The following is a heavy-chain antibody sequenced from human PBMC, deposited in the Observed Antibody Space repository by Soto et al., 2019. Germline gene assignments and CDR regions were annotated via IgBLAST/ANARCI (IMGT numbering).Heavy chain of an antibody. CDR1: GGTFSSYA. CDR3: ARDLPDHSSRTTGAFDI. Sequence: SVKVSCKASGGTFSSYAISWVRQAPGQGLEWMGGIIPIFGTANYAQKFQGRVTMTTDTSTSTAYMELRSLRSDDTAVYYCARDLPDHSSRTTGAFDIWGQGTMVTVSS. V-gene: IGHV1-69*05. CDR2: IIPIFGTA. J-gene: IGHJ3*02. D-gene: IGHD1-1*01.